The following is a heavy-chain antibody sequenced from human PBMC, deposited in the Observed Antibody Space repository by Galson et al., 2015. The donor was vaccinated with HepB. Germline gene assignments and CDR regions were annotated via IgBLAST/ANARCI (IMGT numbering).Heavy chain of an antibody. V-gene: IGHV1-69*13. J-gene: IGHJ3*02. CDR2: IIPIFGTA. CDR1: GGTFSSYA. CDR3: ARALDYYGSGSYYTTAGTTIDI. D-gene: IGHD3-10*01. Sequence: SVKVSCKASGGTFSSYAISWVRQAPGQGLEWMGGIIPIFGTANYAQKFQGRVTITADESTSTAYMELSSLRSEDTAVYYCARALDYYGSGSYYTTAGTTIDIWGQGTMVTVSS.